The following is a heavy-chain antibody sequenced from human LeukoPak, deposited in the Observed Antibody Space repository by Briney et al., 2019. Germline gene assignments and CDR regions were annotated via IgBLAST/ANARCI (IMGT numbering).Heavy chain of an antibody. J-gene: IGHJ5*02. CDR1: GGSISSYY. CDR2: IYHSGST. V-gene: IGHV4-59*12. CDR3: ARDQQA. Sequence: SETLSLTCTVSGGSISSYYWSWIRQPPGKGLEWIGYIYHSGSTYYNPSLKSRVTISVDRSKNQFSLKLSSVTAADTAVYYCARDQQAWGQGTLVTVSS. D-gene: IGHD6-13*01.